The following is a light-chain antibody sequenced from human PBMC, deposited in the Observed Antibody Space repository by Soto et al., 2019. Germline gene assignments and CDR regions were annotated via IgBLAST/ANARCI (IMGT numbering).Light chain of an antibody. J-gene: IGKJ1*01. CDR1: QSVGSSS. V-gene: IGKV3D-7*01. CDR2: GAS. CDR3: QQYDNWPWT. Sequence: SVLTQSPATLSFSPGTRATLSCRASQSVGSSSLGWYQQKHGQATRLLIHGASTRAPGFTARFSGSGSGTDFTLTISSMQSEDFAVYYCQQYDNWPWTFGQGTKV.